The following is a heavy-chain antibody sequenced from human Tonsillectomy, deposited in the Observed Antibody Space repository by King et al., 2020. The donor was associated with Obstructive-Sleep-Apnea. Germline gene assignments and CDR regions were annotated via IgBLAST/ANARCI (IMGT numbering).Heavy chain of an antibody. CDR1: GFTFSDYS. J-gene: IGHJ4*02. D-gene: IGHD3-3*01. V-gene: IGHV3-21*01. CDR3: AKLPPQVMVFIPIAYFDS. CDR2: ITSRSGYI. Sequence: QLVQSGGGLVKPGGSLRLSCAASGFTFSDYSMNWVRQTPGKRLEWVSSITSRSGYIYYADSLKGRFTISRDNAKNSLYLQMNSLRAEDTAVYYCAKLPPQVMVFIPIAYFDSWGQGTLVTVSS.